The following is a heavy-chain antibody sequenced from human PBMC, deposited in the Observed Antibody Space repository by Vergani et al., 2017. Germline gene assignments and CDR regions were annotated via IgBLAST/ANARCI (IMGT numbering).Heavy chain of an antibody. CDR1: GYTFTGYY. CDR3: ARDQGITGTTGSWFDP. V-gene: IGHV1-2*02. D-gene: IGHD1-7*01. Sequence: QVQLVQSGAEVKKPGASVKVSCKASGYTFTGYYMHWVRQAPGQGLEWMGWINPNSGGTNYAQKFQGRVTMTRDTSISTAYMELSRLRSDDTPVYYCARDQGITGTTGSWFDPWGQGTLVTVSS. J-gene: IGHJ5*02. CDR2: INPNSGGT.